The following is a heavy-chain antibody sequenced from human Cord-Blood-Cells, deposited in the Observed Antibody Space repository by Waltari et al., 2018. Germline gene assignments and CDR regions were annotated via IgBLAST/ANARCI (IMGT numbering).Heavy chain of an antibody. J-gene: IGHJ5*02. D-gene: IGHD2-15*01. CDR1: GYTLTELS. CDR3: ATSAGLVVAAKGDWFDP. Sequence: QVQLVQSGAEVKKPGASVKVSCQVSGYTLTELSMHWVRQAPGTGLEWMGGFDPEDGETIYAQKFQGRVTMTEDTSTDTAYMELSSLRSEDTAVYYCATSAGLVVAAKGDWFDPWGQGTLVTVSS. CDR2: FDPEDGET. V-gene: IGHV1-24*01.